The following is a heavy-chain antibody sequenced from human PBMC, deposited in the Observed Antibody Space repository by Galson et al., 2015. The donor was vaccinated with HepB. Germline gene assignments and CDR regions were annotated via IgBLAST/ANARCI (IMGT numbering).Heavy chain of an antibody. CDR3: ARGSPRDYFDY. CDR2: MNSDGSST. CDR1: GFTFRRYW. V-gene: IGHV3-74*01. Sequence: SLRLSCAASGFTFRRYWMHWVRQAPGKGLVWVSRMNSDGSSTSYADSVKGRCTISRDNAKNTLYLQMPSLRAEDTAGDYWARGSPRDYFDYWGQGTLVTVSS. J-gene: IGHJ4*02.